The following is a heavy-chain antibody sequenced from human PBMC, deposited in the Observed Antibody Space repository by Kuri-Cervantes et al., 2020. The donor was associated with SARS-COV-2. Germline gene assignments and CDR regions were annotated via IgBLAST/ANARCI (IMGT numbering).Heavy chain of an antibody. Sequence: GESLKISCAASGFTFSSYAMHWVRQAPGKGLEWVAVISYDGSNKYYADSVKGRFTISRDNSKNTLYLQMNSLRAEDTAVYYCARALFGQLTPSWTIDYWGQGTLVTVSS. J-gene: IGHJ4*02. CDR2: ISYDGSNK. V-gene: IGHV3-30-3*01. CDR1: GFTFSSYA. D-gene: IGHD2-2*01. CDR3: ARALFGQLTPSWTIDY.